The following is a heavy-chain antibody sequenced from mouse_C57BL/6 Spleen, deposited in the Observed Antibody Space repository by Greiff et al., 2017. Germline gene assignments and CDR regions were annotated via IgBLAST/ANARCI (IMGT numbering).Heavy chain of an antibody. CDR3: ARRDYGYFDV. Sequence: EVKLVESGGDLVKPGGSLKLSCAASGFTFSSYGMSWVRQTPDKRLEWVATISSGGSYTYYPDSVKGRFTISRDNAKNTLYLQMSSLKSEDTAMYYCARRDYGYFDVWGTWTTVTVSS. V-gene: IGHV5-6*02. CDR1: GFTFSSYG. CDR2: ISSGGSYT. J-gene: IGHJ1*03.